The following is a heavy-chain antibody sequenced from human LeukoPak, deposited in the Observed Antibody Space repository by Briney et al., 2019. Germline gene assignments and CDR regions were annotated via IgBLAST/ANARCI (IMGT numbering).Heavy chain of an antibody. Sequence: SGTLSLTCTVSGGSISSSSYYWGWIRQPPGKGLEWIGSIYYSGSTYYNPSLKSRVTISVDTSKNQFSLKLSSVTAADTAVYYCARELSYDFWSGYPKNWFDPWGQGTLVTVSS. CDR1: GGSISSSSYY. V-gene: IGHV4-39*07. CDR2: IYYSGST. D-gene: IGHD3-3*01. CDR3: ARELSYDFWSGYPKNWFDP. J-gene: IGHJ5*02.